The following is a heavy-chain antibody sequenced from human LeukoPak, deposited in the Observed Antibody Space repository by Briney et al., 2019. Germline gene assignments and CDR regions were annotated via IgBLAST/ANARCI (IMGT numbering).Heavy chain of an antibody. V-gene: IGHV6-1*01. CDR1: GDSVSSNSAV. CDR2: TYYRSKWHN. CDR3: ATSPAYYYDSSGYSPPFDY. Sequence: SQTLSLTCAISGDSVSSNSAVWNWIRQSPSRGLEWLGRTYYRSKWHNEYAESVKSRISINSDTSKNQFSLKLSSVTAADTAVYYCATSPAYYYDSSGYSPPFDYWGQGTLVTVSS. D-gene: IGHD3-22*01. J-gene: IGHJ4*02.